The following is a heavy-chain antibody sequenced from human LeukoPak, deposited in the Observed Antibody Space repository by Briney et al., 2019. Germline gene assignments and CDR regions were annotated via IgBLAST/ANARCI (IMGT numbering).Heavy chain of an antibody. J-gene: IGHJ4*02. D-gene: IGHD4-11*01. CDR3: AGQRQPYTNYESGSEY. CDR2: ISSTSSTK. V-gene: IGHV3-48*02. CDR1: GFSFSDYS. Sequence: GGSLRLSCAASGFSFSDYSMNWIRQAPGKGLEWVSYISSTSSTKYYADSVKGRFTISRDTAKSSLYLQMDSLRDADTAVYYCAGQRQPYTNYESGSEYWGPGTLVAVSS.